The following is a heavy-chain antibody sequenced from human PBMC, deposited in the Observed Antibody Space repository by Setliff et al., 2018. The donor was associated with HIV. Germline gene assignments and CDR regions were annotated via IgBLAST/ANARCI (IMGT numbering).Heavy chain of an antibody. J-gene: IGHJ6*02. CDR2: INAGNGDT. CDR1: GYTFTSYG. V-gene: IGHV1-3*01. D-gene: IGHD4-4*01. Sequence: ASVKVSCKASGYTFTSYGVSWVRQAPGQRLEWMGWINAGNGDTKYSQKFQGRVTFTWDTSASTAYMELSSLRSEDTALYYCARDSGDDYSDYYYYGMDVWGQGTTVTAP. CDR3: ARDSGDDYSDYYYYGMDV.